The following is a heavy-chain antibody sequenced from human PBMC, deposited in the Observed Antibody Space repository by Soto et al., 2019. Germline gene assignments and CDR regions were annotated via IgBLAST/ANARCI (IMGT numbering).Heavy chain of an antibody. CDR3: AKEGRIADYYYYGMDV. CDR2: ISWNSGSI. CDR1: GFTFDDYA. J-gene: IGHJ6*02. Sequence: GGSLRLSCAASGFTFDDYAMHWVRQAPGKGLEWVSGISWNSGSIGYADSVKGRFTISRDNAKNSLYLQMNSLRAEDTALYYCAKEGRIADYYYYGMDVWGQGTTVTVSS. D-gene: IGHD2-15*01. V-gene: IGHV3-9*01.